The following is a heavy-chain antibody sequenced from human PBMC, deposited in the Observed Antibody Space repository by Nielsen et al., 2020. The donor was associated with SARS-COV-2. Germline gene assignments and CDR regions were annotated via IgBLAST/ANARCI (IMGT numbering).Heavy chain of an antibody. Sequence: ASVKVSCKASGYTFTSYYMHWVRQAPGQGLEWMGIINPSGGSTSYAQKFQGRVTMTRDTSTSTVYMELSSLRSEDTAVYYCARDHLGGYCTNGVCYIPYYFDYWGQGTLVTVSS. CDR2: INPSGGST. V-gene: IGHV1-46*01. CDR1: GYTFTSYY. CDR3: ARDHLGGYCTNGVCYIPYYFDY. J-gene: IGHJ4*02. D-gene: IGHD2-8*01.